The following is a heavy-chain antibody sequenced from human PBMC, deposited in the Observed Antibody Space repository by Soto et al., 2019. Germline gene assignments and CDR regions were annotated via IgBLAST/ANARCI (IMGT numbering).Heavy chain of an antibody. CDR1: GFTFSNAW. Sequence: GGSLRLSCAASGFTFSNAWMSWVRQAPGKGLEWVGRIKSKTDGGTTDYAAPMKGRFTISRDDSKNTLYLQMNSLKTEDTAVYYCTTDSYSGSHIRFDPWGQGTLVTVSS. J-gene: IGHJ5*02. D-gene: IGHD1-26*01. V-gene: IGHV3-15*01. CDR3: TTDSYSGSHIRFDP. CDR2: IKSKTDGGTT.